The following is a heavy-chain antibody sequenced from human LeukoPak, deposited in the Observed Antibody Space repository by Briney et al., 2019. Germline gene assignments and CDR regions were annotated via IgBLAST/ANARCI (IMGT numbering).Heavy chain of an antibody. CDR3: ARVTRFNQLGELWFDH. CDR2: ITHSGST. D-gene: IGHD3-16*01. Sequence: SETLSLTCAVYGGSLCHYYWSWIRQPPGKGLEGSGEITHSGSTNYNPSLKRRVTVSVDTSKTQISLTLSSVTAADTAVYSCARVTRFNQLGELWFDHWGQGTLVTVSS. CDR1: GGSLCHYY. V-gene: IGHV4-34*01. J-gene: IGHJ5*02.